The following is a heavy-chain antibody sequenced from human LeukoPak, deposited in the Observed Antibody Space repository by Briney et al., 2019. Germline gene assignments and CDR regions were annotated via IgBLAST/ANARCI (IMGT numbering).Heavy chain of an antibody. Sequence: NSSETLSLTCSVSGASISSYYWSWIRQPPGKGLEWIGYIYYSETATNNPSLKSRLTISVDTSKNQFSLKLSSVTAADTAVYYCARLRMDYYGMDVWGQGTTVTVSS. D-gene: IGHD2-8*01. J-gene: IGHJ6*02. V-gene: IGHV4-59*01. CDR3: ARLRMDYYGMDV. CDR1: GASISSYY. CDR2: IYYSETA.